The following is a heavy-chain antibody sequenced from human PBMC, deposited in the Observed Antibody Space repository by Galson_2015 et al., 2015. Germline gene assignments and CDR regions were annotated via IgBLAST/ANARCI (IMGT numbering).Heavy chain of an antibody. CDR3: ARGAEVAANAGGYYYYGMDV. Sequence: SLRLSCAASGFTFSSYWMHWVRQAPGKGLVWVSRINSDGSSTSYADSVKGRFTISRDNAKNTLYLQMNSLRAEDTAVYYCARGAEVAANAGGYYYYGMDVWGQGTTVTVSS. J-gene: IGHJ6*02. CDR1: GFTFSSYW. D-gene: IGHD6-19*01. CDR2: INSDGSST. V-gene: IGHV3-74*01.